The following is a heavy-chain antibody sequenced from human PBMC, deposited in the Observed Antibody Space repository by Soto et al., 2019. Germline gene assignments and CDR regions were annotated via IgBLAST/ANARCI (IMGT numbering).Heavy chain of an antibody. CDR1: GFSLRTSGVG. J-gene: IGHJ4*02. CDR2: IYWDGYK. V-gene: IGHV2-5*02. Sequence: QITLKESGPTLVKPTQTLTLTCAFSGFSLRTSGVGVGWIRQPPGKDLEWLALIYWDGYKHYSPSLKSRLTITGDTTKNLVVLTKANMDTVDTDTYYCPHKWGGDRILDYWGQGTLVTVSS. D-gene: IGHD1-26*01. CDR3: PHKWGGDRILDY.